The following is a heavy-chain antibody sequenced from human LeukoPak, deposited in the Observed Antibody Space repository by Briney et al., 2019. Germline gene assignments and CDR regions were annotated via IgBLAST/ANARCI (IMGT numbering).Heavy chain of an antibody. D-gene: IGHD6-19*01. V-gene: IGHV4-34*01. CDR3: ARVRQWLATGRDAFDI. CDR1: GGSFSGYY. CDR2: INHSGST. Sequence: SETLSLTCAVYGGSFSGYYWSWIRQPPGKGLEWIGEINHSGSTIYNPSLKSRVTISGDTSRNQFSLKLSSVTAADTAVYYCARVRQWLATGRDAFDIWGQGTMVTVSS. J-gene: IGHJ3*02.